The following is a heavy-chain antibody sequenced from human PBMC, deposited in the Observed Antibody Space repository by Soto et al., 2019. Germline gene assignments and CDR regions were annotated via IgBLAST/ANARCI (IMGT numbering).Heavy chain of an antibody. CDR2: IIRIFGTP. D-gene: IGHD3-10*01. J-gene: IGHJ6*02. CDR1: GGTFSSYA. V-gene: IGHV1-69*12. CDR3: ARQGSNEYYCYGRDV. Sequence: QVQLVQSGAEVKKPGSSVKVSCKASGGTFSSYAINWVRQAPGQGLEWMGGIIRIFGTPDYAQRFQGRVTITADESTSTAYMELSSLRSEDTAVYYCARQGSNEYYCYGRDVWGQGTTFTVSS.